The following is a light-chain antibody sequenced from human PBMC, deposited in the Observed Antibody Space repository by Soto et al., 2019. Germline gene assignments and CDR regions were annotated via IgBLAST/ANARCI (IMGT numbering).Light chain of an antibody. J-gene: IGLJ1*01. CDR1: NSNIGSNT. CDR2: YDN. Sequence: QSVLTQPPSASGTPGQRVTISCSGSNSNIGSNTVNWYQQLPGTAPKLLIYYDNLRPSGVPDRISGSKSGTSVSLAISGLQSDDEADYYCEAWDDSRNGRVFGTGTKVTVL. CDR3: EAWDDSRNGRV. V-gene: IGLV1-44*01.